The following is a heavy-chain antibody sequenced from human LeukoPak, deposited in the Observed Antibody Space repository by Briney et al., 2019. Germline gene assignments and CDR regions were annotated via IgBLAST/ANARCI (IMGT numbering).Heavy chain of an antibody. CDR2: ISSSGSTI. D-gene: IGHD6-6*01. J-gene: IGHJ4*02. CDR3: SGQYSSSSVVDY. V-gene: IGHV3-48*03. Sequence: SGGSLRLSCAASGFTFSSYEMNWVRQAPGKGLEWVSYISSSGSTIYYADSVKGRFTISRDNAKNSLYLQMNSLRAEDTAIYYCSGQYSSSSVVDYWGQGTLVTVSS. CDR1: GFTFSSYE.